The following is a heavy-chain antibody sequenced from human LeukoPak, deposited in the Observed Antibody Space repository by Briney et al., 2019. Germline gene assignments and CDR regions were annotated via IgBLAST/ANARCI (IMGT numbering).Heavy chain of an antibody. CDR3: ARVERYYYGSGSWVNYMDV. V-gene: IGHV3-53*01. J-gene: IGHJ6*03. Sequence: GGSLRLSCAASGFTVSSNYMSWVRQAPGKGLEWVSIIYSGGSTFYADSVKGRFTISRDNSKNTLYLQMNSLRAEDTAVYYCARVERYYYGSGSWVNYMDVWGKGTTVTVSS. CDR1: GFTVSSNY. D-gene: IGHD3-10*01. CDR2: IYSGGST.